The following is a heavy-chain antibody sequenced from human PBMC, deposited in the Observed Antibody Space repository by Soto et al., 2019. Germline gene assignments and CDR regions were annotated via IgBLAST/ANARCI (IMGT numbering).Heavy chain of an antibody. V-gene: IGHV3-21*01. CDR2: ISSSSSYI. J-gene: IGHJ4*02. CDR3: ASWGAAAGTGPFCY. D-gene: IGHD6-13*01. CDR1: GFTFSSYS. Sequence: EVQLVESGGGLVKPGGSLRLSCAASGFTFSSYSMNWVRQAPGKGLEWVSSISSSSSYIYYAVSVTGRFTISRDNANTSLYLQMNSLRAEDTAVYYCASWGAAAGTGPFCYWGQGTLVTVSS.